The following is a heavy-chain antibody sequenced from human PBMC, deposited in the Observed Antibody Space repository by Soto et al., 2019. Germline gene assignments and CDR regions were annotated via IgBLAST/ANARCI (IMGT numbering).Heavy chain of an antibody. CDR2: INPNSGGT. J-gene: IGHJ4*02. D-gene: IGHD6-6*01. CDR1: GYTLTAYY. V-gene: IGHV1-2*02. CDR3: ARGVYSSSSSFDD. Sequence: ASVKVSCKATGYTLTAYYMHWVRQAPGQGLEWMGWINPNSGGTDYAQKFQGRVTMTRDMSISTAYMELSRLRSDDTAVYYCARGVYSSSSSFDDWGQGTMVTVSS.